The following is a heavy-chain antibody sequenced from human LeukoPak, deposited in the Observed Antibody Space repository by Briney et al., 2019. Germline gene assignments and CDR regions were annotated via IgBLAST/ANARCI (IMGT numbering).Heavy chain of an antibody. J-gene: IGHJ4*02. D-gene: IGHD6-19*01. CDR2: IYHSGST. V-gene: IGHV4-4*02. Sequence: SETLSLTCAVSGGSISSNNWWSWVRQPPGKGLEWIADIYHSGSTNYSPSLKSRVTISVDKSKNQFFLKLNSVTAAGTAVYYCGRLMAGLDWGQGTLVTVSS. CDR1: GGSISSNNW. CDR3: GRLMAGLD.